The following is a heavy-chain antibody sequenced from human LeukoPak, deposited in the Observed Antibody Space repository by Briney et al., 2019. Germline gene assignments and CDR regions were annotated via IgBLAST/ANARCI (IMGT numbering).Heavy chain of an antibody. CDR3: ARLYEETRPPDY. J-gene: IGHJ4*02. CDR1: GDSIRSSTYY. V-gene: IGHV4-39*01. D-gene: IGHD5/OR15-5a*01. Sequence: SETLSLTCTVSGDSIRSSTYYWGWLRQPPGKGLEWIGSISSSGRTYYNPSLKSRVTISVDTSKSQFSLKLRSVPVADTAVYYSARLYEETRPPDYWGQGTLVTVSS. CDR2: ISSSGRT.